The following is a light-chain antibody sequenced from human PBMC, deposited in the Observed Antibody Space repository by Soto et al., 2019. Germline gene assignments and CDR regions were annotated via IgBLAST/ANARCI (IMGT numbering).Light chain of an antibody. V-gene: IGKV1-5*01. CDR3: QQYNSYSWT. J-gene: IGKJ1*01. CDR1: QSISSW. CDR2: DAF. Sequence: DIQMAQSPSSLCASVGDRVTVTWRASQSISSWLAWYQQKPGKAPKLLIFDAFSLESGVPSRFSGSGSGTEFTLTISSLQPDDFAIYYCQQYNSYSWTFGQGTKVDIK.